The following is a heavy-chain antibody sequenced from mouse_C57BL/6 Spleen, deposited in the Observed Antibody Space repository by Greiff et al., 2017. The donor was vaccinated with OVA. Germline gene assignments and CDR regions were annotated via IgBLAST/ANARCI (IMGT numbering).Heavy chain of an antibody. CDR2: IDPSDSET. Sequence: QVQLQQPGAELVRPGSSVKLSCKASGYTFTSYWMHWVKQRPIQGLEWIGNIDPSDSETHYNQKFKDKATLTVDKSSSTAYMQLSSLTSEDSAVYYCARGDDGGGYFDVWGTGTTVTVSS. D-gene: IGHD2-3*01. V-gene: IGHV1-52*01. J-gene: IGHJ1*03. CDR1: GYTFTSYW. CDR3: ARGDDGGGYFDV.